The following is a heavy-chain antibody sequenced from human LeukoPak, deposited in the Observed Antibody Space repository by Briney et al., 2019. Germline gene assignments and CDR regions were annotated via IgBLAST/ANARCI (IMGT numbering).Heavy chain of an antibody. CDR1: GFTFTSYA. CDR3: AKDPRVGSRVATPCH. D-gene: IGHD5-24*01. V-gene: IGHV3-23*01. CDR2: ISGSGGST. Sequence: GGSLRLSCAASGFTFTSYAMSRVRQAPGKGLEWVSAISGSGGSTYYADSVKGRFTISRDNSKSTLFLQMNGRRAEDTAVYYCAKDPRVGSRVATPCHWGQGTLVTVSS. J-gene: IGHJ4*02.